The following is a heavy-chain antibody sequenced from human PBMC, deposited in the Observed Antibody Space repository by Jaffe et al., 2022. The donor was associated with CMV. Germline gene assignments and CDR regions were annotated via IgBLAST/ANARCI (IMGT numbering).Heavy chain of an antibody. CDR1: GASLTSGGYY. Sequence: QVQLQESGPGLVKPSQTLSLTCTVSGASLTSGGYYWSWIRQHPEKGLIWIGDIYHTGNTDFNPSLKSRISISIDTSKNHFSLTLRSVTAADTAVYYCARDTASRNGLDVWGQGTTVTVSS. CDR3: ARDTASRNGLDV. V-gene: IGHV4-31*03. CDR2: IYHTGNT. J-gene: IGHJ6*02. D-gene: IGHD5-18*01.